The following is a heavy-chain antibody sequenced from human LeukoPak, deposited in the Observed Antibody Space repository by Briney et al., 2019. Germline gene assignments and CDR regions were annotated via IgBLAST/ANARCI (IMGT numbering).Heavy chain of an antibody. CDR2: IYYSGST. D-gene: IGHD2-2*02. CDR3: ARVGSGCSSTSCYSAYYYYYMDV. CDR1: GGSISSSSYY. J-gene: IGHJ6*03. Sequence: PSETLSLTCTVSGGSISSSSYYWGWIRQPPGKGLEWIGSIYYSGSTYYNPSLKSRVTISVDTSKNQFSLKLSSVTAADTAMYYCARVGSGCSSTSCYSAYYYYYMDVWGKGTTVTVSS. V-gene: IGHV4-39*01.